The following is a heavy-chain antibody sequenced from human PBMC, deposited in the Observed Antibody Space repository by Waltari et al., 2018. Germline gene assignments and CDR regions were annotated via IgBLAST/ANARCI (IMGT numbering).Heavy chain of an antibody. CDR3: ARDHLYFYDSSGYS. CDR2: IKEDGSEK. D-gene: IGHD3-22*01. J-gene: IGHJ4*02. Sequence: EVQLVESGGGLVQPGGSLRLSCAASGFTFSRYWMSWVRQAPGKEMEWVANIKEDGSEKCYVDSVKRRFTISSDNAGNSLYLQMNSLRAEDTAVYYCARDHLYFYDSSGYSGGQGTLVTVSS. CDR1: GFTFSRYW. V-gene: IGHV3-7*04.